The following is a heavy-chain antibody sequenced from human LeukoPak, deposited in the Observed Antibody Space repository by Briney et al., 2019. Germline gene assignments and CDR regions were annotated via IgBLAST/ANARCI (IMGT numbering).Heavy chain of an antibody. D-gene: IGHD6-13*01. J-gene: IGHJ4*02. CDR3: AKRIEAAHEGFDY. CDR2: IDPSDSYT. V-gene: IGHV5-10-1*01. CDR1: GYSFTNYW. Sequence: GESLKISCKGSGYSFTNYWISWVRQMPGKCLEWMGRIDPSDSYTNYSPSFQGHVTISADKSISTAYLQWSSLRASDTAMYYCAKRIEAAHEGFDYWGQGTLVTVSS.